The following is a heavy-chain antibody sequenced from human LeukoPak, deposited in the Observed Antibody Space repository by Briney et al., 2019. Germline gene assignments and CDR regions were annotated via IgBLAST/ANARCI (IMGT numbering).Heavy chain of an antibody. CDR3: ARGWAYCSGGSCLYDY. CDR1: GGSFSGYY. D-gene: IGHD2-15*01. Sequence: SETLSLTCAVYGGSFSGYYWSWIRQPPGKGLEWIGEINHSGSTNYNPSLKSRVTISVDTSKNQFSLKLSSVTAADTAVYYCARGWAYCSGGSCLYDYWGQGTLVTVSS. J-gene: IGHJ4*02. CDR2: INHSGST. V-gene: IGHV4-34*01.